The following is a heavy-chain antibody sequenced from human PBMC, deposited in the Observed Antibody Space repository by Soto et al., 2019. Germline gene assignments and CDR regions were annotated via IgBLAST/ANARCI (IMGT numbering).Heavy chain of an antibody. D-gene: IGHD6-19*01. V-gene: IGHV3-23*01. Sequence: EVQLLESGGGLVQPGGSLRLSCAASGFTFSSYAMSWVRQAPGKGLEWVSVISGSGDSTYYADSVKGRFTISRDNSKNTLSLQMNSLRAEDTAVSYCARRTGGWYLDYWGQGTLVTVSS. CDR2: ISGSGDST. J-gene: IGHJ4*02. CDR3: ARRTGGWYLDY. CDR1: GFTFSSYA.